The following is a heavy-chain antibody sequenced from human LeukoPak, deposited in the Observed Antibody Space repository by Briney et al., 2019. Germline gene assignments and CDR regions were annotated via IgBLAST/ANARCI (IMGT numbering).Heavy chain of an antibody. J-gene: IGHJ6*03. CDR1: GFTFTSSG. V-gene: IGHV3-48*01. CDR2: ISTSSSTI. D-gene: IGHD3-10*01. CDR3: VRGLREFLYFGEFSAEFYYYYMDV. Sequence: GGSLRLSCAASGFTFTSSGMNWVRQAPGKGLEWVSYISTSSSTIYYADSVKGRFTISRDNAKNSLYLQMNSLRAEDTALYYCVRGLREFLYFGEFSAEFYYYYMDVWGKGTTVTVSS.